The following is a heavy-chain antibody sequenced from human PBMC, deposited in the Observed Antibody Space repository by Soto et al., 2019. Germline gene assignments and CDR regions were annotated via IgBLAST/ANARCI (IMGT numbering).Heavy chain of an antibody. CDR1: GFTFSSHG. J-gene: IGHJ4*02. CDR3: VRDGWYSIQAPY. CDR2: IWYDGSNK. Sequence: QVQLVESGGGVVQPGRSLRLSCAASGFTFSSHGMHWVRQAPGKGLEWVAVIWYDGSNKYYPDSVKGRFTISRDDSKNMVYLQMNSLRAEDTAVYYCVRDGWYSIQAPYWGQGTLVTVSS. V-gene: IGHV3-33*01. D-gene: IGHD6-19*01.